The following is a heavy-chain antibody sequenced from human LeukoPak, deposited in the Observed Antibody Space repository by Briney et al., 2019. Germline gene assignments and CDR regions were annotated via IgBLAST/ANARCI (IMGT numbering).Heavy chain of an antibody. V-gene: IGHV4-59*01. CDR2: IYYSGST. CDR3: ARALGATDFDY. CDR1: GGSISSYY. Sequence: SETLSLTCTVSGGSISSYYWSWIRQPPGKGLEWIGYIYYSGSTNYNPSLKSRVTISVDTSKNQFSPKLSSVTAADTAVYYCARALGATDFDYWGQGTLVTVSS. D-gene: IGHD1-26*01. J-gene: IGHJ4*02.